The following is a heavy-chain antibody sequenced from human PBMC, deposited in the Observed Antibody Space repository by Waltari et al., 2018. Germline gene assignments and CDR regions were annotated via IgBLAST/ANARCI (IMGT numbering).Heavy chain of an antibody. J-gene: IGHJ5*02. CDR1: GFAFSTAS. D-gene: IGHD3-22*01. CDR3: ASDPYDSSGYYYPSWFDP. Sequence: EVQLLESGGGVVQPGGSLRLSCAASGFAFSTASMNWVRRAPGKGREWVSYITSSSSTTHYADSVKGRFTISRDNAQNSLYLQMSSLRAEDTAVYYCASDPYDSSGYYYPSWFDPWGQGTLVIVSS. V-gene: IGHV3-48*04. CDR2: ITSSSSTT.